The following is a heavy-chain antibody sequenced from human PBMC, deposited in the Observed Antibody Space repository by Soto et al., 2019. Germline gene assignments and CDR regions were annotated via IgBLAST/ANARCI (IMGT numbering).Heavy chain of an antibody. CDR3: ARAGGEYSGYYFKYYYYYGMDV. Sequence: GASVKVSCKACGYTFTSYDINWVRQATGQGLEWMGWMNPNSGNTGYAQKFQGRVTMTRNTSISTAYMELSSLRSEDTAVYYCARAGGEYSGYYFKYYYYYGMDVSGKGTTVTVFS. CDR2: MNPNSGNT. CDR1: GYTFTSYD. V-gene: IGHV1-8*01. D-gene: IGHD5-12*01. J-gene: IGHJ6*04.